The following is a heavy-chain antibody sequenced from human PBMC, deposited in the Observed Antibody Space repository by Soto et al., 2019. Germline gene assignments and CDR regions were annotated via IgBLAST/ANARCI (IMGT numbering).Heavy chain of an antibody. CDR3: ARVGGRSGYYSFDFDY. CDR1: GGTFSTYT. CDR2: IIPRLGTV. J-gene: IGHJ4*02. D-gene: IGHD1-26*01. Sequence: QVQLVQSGAEVKEPGSSVKVSCKASGGTFSTYTISWVRQAPGQGLEWMGRIIPRLGTVNYAQKFQGRVTITADKSTSTAALELGSLRYEDTAVYYCARVGGRSGYYSFDFDYWGQGTLVTVSS. V-gene: IGHV1-69*08.